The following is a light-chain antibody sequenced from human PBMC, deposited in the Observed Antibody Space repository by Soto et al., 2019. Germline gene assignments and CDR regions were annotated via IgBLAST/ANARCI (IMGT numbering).Light chain of an antibody. Sequence: DIQMTQSPSSVSASVGARVTITCRASQALTSWLAWYQQKPGKAPKLLIYGASSLQSGVPSRFSGSESGTDFTLAISSLQPEDFATYYCQQANSFPYTFGQGTKLEIK. V-gene: IGKV1D-12*01. CDR2: GAS. J-gene: IGKJ2*01. CDR1: QALTSW. CDR3: QQANSFPYT.